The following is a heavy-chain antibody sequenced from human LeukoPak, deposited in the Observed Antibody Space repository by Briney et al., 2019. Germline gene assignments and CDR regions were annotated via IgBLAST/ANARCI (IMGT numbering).Heavy chain of an antibody. CDR3: AREADRWFDP. Sequence: PSQTLSLTCTVSGGSISSSGYYWSWIRQPAGKGLEWLGRIFTTGSTTYNPSLNSRVTISVDTSKNQFSLKLSSVTAADTAVYYCAREADRWFDPWGQGTLVTVSS. V-gene: IGHV4-61*02. CDR1: GGSISSSGYY. J-gene: IGHJ5*02. CDR2: IFTTGST.